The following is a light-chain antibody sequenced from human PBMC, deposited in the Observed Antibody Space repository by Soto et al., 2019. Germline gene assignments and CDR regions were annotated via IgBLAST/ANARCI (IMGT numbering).Light chain of an antibody. CDR1: XSDVGGYNY. J-gene: IGLJ2*01. V-gene: IGLV2-14*01. CDR2: XVS. CDR3: SSYTSSSTVV. Sequence: QSALTQPASVSGSPGQSIXISXXGTXSDVGGYNYVSWYQQHPGKAPXXMXXXVSNRPSGVSNRFXGSKSGNTASLTISGLQAEDEADYYCSSYTSSSTVVFXGGTKLTVL.